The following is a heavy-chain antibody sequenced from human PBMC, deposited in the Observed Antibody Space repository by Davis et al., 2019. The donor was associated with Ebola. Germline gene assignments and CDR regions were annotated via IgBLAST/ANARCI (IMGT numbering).Heavy chain of an antibody. CDR2: VTGDGNT. V-gene: IGHV3-74*01. J-gene: IGHJ4*02. CDR3: ARGVNRACFDD. D-gene: IGHD3-10*01. CDR1: GFTFSSYW. Sequence: GESLKISCAASGFTFSSYWMHWVRQAPGKGLVWVARVTGDGNTFYADSVKDRVTISRDNSKSTLYLQMSSLRVEDTAVYYCARGVNRACFDDWGQGTLVTVSS.